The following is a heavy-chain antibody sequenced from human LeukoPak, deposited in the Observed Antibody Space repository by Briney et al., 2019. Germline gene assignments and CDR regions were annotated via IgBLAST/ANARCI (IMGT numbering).Heavy chain of an antibody. J-gene: IGHJ4*02. CDR3: ARCTVGSGSEGRDFDY. D-gene: IGHD3-10*01. Sequence: SETLSLTCTVSGGSISSYYWSWIRQPPGKGLEWIGYIYYSGSTNYNPSLKSRVTISVDTSKNQFSLKLSSVTAADTAVYYCARCTVGSGSEGRDFDYWGQGTLVTVSS. CDR1: GGSISSYY. V-gene: IGHV4-59*12. CDR2: IYYSGST.